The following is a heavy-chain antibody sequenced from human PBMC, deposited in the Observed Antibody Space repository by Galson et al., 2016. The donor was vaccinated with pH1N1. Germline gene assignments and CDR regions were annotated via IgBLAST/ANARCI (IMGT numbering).Heavy chain of an antibody. V-gene: IGHV3-30*12. Sequence: LSLTCGVDGGSFRGYYWSWIRQPPGKGLEWVGNILYNGNDKYYADSVKGRFTISRDSSMTTVHLQMISVTVEDTAVYFCARDESGYGDSFPDVFDIWGQGTMVTVSS. CDR3: ARDESGYGDSFPDVFDI. D-gene: IGHD4-17*01. CDR1: GGSFRGYY. CDR2: ILYNGNDK. J-gene: IGHJ3*02.